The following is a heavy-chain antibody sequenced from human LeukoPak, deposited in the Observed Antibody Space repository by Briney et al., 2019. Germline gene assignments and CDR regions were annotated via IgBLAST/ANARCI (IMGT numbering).Heavy chain of an antibody. Sequence: SETLSLTCNVSGASMSNYYWVWIRQPPGKGLEWIGSIYHSGTTYSGSTYYNPSLKSRVTISLDTSKNQFSLKVGSMTAADTAVYYCANPPTVTSFDYWGPGTLVTVSS. CDR1: GASMSNYY. J-gene: IGHJ4*02. CDR2: IYHSGTTYSGST. CDR3: ANPPTVTSFDY. V-gene: IGHV4-39*07. D-gene: IGHD4-11*01.